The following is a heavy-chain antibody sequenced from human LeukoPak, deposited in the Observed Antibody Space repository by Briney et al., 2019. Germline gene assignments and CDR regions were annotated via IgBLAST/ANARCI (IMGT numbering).Heavy chain of an antibody. CDR2: IDHSGST. CDR3: ARDSALAEAVMFDY. Sequence: PSETLSLTCAVYGGSFSAYYWTWIRQPPGKGLDWIGSIDHSGSTYYNPSLKSRVTISVDTSKSQFSLKLSSVTAADTAFYYCARDSALAEAVMFDYWGQGTLVTVSS. V-gene: IGHV4-34*01. CDR1: GGSFSAYY. J-gene: IGHJ4*02. D-gene: IGHD6-19*01.